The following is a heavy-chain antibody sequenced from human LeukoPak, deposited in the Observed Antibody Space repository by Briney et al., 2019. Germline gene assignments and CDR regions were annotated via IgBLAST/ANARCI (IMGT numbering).Heavy chain of an antibody. CDR1: GFTFSDYY. V-gene: IGHV3-11*04. CDR2: ISSGDNTK. CDR3: AKDSMLDFWSASSTYYYYMDV. D-gene: IGHD3-3*01. J-gene: IGHJ6*03. Sequence: GRSLRLSCAASGFTFSDYYMNWVRQAPGKGLEWISNISSGDNTKNYADSVRGRFTVYRGNAKNSLYLQMNSLRAEDTAVYYCAKDSMLDFWSASSTYYYYMDVWGKGTTVTVSS.